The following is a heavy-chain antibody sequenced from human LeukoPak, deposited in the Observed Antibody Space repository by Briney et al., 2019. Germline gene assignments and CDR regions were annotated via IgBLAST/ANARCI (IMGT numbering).Heavy chain of an antibody. CDR3: ARSRSSGWYGY. V-gene: IGHV1-46*01. CDR2: INPSGGST. Sequence: ASVKVSCKASGYTFTSYYMHWVRQAPGQGLEWMGIINPSGGSTSYAQKFQGRVTMTRDMSTSTVYMELSSLRSEDTAVYYCARSRSSGWYGYWGQGTLVTVSS. CDR1: GYTFTSYY. D-gene: IGHD6-19*01. J-gene: IGHJ4*02.